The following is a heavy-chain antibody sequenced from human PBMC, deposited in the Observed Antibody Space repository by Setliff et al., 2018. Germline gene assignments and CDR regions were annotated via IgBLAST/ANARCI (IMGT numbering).Heavy chain of an antibody. J-gene: IGHJ3*02. CDR1: GYNFTTYW. Sequence: GESLTISCKGSGYNFTTYWIGWVRQMHGKGLEWMGIIHPGYSDTRYSPSFQGQFTISVDKSISTAYLQWSSLKASDTAMYYCASTDDDTSGYCYVADAFDIWGQGTMVTVSS. D-gene: IGHD3-22*01. CDR3: ASTDDDTSGYCYVADAFDI. CDR2: IHPGYSDT. V-gene: IGHV5-51*01.